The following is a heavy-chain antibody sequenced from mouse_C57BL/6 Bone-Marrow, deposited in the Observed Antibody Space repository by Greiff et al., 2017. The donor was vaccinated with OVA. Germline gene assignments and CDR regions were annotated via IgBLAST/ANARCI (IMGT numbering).Heavy chain of an antibody. CDR2: IYPGSGST. J-gene: IGHJ2*01. V-gene: IGHV1-55*01. D-gene: IGHD3-2*02. Sequence: QVQLQQPGAELVKPGASVKMSCKASGYTFTSYWITWVQQRPGQGLEWIGDIYPGSGSTNYNEKFKSKATLTVDTSSSTAYMQLSSLTSEDSAVYYCARRVDQDSSGDVGYWGQGTTLTVSS. CDR3: ARRVDQDSSGDVGY. CDR1: GYTFTSYW.